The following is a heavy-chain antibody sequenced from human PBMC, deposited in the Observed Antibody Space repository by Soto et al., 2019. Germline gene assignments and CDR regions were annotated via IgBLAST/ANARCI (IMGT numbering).Heavy chain of an antibody. J-gene: IGHJ6*03. CDR2: ISSSSSYI. Sequence: EVQLVESGGGLVKPGGSLRLSCAASGFTFSSYSMNWVRQAPGKGLEWVSSISSSSSYIYYADSVKGRFTISRDNAKNSQYLQMNSLRAEDTAVYYCSRSLRKATPLYCYIDFWGKGTTVTVSS. CDR3: SRSLRKATPLYCYIDF. CDR1: GFTFSSYS. V-gene: IGHV3-21*01. D-gene: IGHD5-12*01.